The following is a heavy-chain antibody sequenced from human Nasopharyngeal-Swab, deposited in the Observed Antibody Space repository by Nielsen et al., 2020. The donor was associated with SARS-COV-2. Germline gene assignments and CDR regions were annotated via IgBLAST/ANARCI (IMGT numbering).Heavy chain of an antibody. D-gene: IGHD4-11*01. V-gene: IGHV3-23*01. CDR2: ISGSGGST. CDR1: GFTFSIYA. J-gene: IGHJ6*03. CDR3: AKGNYAYYYYYYMDV. Sequence: GESLKISCAASGFTFSIYAMSWVRQAPGKGLEWVSAISGSGGSTYYADSVKGRFTISRDNSKNTLYLQMNSLRAEDTAVYYCAKGNYAYYYYYYMDVWGKGSTVTVSS.